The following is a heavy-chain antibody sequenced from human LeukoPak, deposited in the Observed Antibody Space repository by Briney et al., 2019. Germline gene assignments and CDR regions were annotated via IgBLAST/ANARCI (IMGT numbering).Heavy chain of an antibody. J-gene: IGHJ4*02. CDR3: ATDRGHSGYDLYDY. CDR2: IKQDGSEI. Sequence: GGSLRLSCAASGFTFSNYWMGWVRQAPGNGLEWVANIKQDGSEIYYVDSVKGRFTISRDTAKDSLYLQMNSLRAEDTAVYYCATDRGHSGYDLYDYWGQGTLVTVSS. CDR1: GFTFSNYW. D-gene: IGHD5-12*01. V-gene: IGHV3-7*01.